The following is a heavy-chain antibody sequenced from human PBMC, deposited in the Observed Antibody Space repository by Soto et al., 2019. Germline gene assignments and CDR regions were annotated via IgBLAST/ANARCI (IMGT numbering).Heavy chain of an antibody. CDR2: IIPIFGTA. CDR3: AVTYYGSGSYYGAFDI. V-gene: IGHV1-69*01. J-gene: IGHJ3*02. D-gene: IGHD3-10*01. CDR1: GGTFSSYA. Sequence: QVQLVQSGAEVQKPGSSVKVSCKASGGTFSSYAISWVRQAPGQGLEWMGGIIPIFGTANYAQKFQGRVTITADESTSTAYMELSSLRSEDTAVYYCAVTYYGSGSYYGAFDIWGQGTMVTVSS.